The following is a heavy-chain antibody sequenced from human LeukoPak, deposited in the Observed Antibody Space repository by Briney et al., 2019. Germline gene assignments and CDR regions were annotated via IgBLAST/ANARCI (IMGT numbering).Heavy chain of an antibody. CDR3: ARDGSSWYIRDFDY. V-gene: IGHV1-2*02. J-gene: IGHJ4*02. CDR1: GYTFTSYY. CDR2: INPNSGGT. Sequence: GASVKVSCKASGYTFTSYYLHWVRQAPGQGLEWMGWINPNSGGTNYAQKFQGRVTLTRDTSISTAYMELRSLRSDDTAVYYCARDGSSWYIRDFDYWGQGTLVTVSS. D-gene: IGHD6-13*01.